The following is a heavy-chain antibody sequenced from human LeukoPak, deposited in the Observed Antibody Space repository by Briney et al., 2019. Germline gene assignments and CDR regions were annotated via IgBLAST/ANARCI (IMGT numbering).Heavy chain of an antibody. V-gene: IGHV3-21*01. Sequence: GGSLRLSCAASAFTFSSYSMNWVRQAPGKGLEWVSSISSSGSYIYYADSVKGRFTISRDNAKNSLYLQMNSLRAEDTAVYYCARDNYDSSGYYFGYYYYYMDVWGKGTTVTVSS. CDR1: AFTFSSYS. CDR3: ARDNYDSSGYYFGYYYYYMDV. D-gene: IGHD3-22*01. CDR2: ISSSGSYI. J-gene: IGHJ6*03.